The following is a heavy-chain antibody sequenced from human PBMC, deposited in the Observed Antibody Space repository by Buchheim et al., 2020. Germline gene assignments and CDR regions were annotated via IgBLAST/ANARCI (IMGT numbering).Heavy chain of an antibody. CDR2: IYYSGST. CDR1: GFTFSDYY. Sequence: QVQLVESGGGLVKPGGSLRLSCAASGFTFSDYYMSWIRQAPGKGLEWIGYIYYSGSTYYNPSLKSRVTISVDTSKNQFSLKLSSVTAADTAVYYCARAGVVAASPFDYWGQGTL. D-gene: IGHD2-15*01. V-gene: IGHV4-31*02. CDR3: ARAGVVAASPFDY. J-gene: IGHJ4*02.